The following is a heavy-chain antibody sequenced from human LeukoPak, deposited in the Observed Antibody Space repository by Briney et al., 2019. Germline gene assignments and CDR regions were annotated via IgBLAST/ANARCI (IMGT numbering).Heavy chain of an antibody. CDR2: IWYDGSNK. CDR3: ARGMLQRQSLDY. Sequence: GGSLRLSCAASGFTFSSYAMSWVRQAPGKGLEWVAVIWYDGSNKYYADSVKGRFTISRDNSKNTLYLQMNSLRAEDTAVYYCARGMLQRQSLDYWGQGTLVTVSS. V-gene: IGHV3-33*08. D-gene: IGHD2-15*01. CDR1: GFTFSSYA. J-gene: IGHJ4*02.